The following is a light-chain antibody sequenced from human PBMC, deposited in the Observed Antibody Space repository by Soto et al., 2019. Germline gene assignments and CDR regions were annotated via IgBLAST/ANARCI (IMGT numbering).Light chain of an antibody. V-gene: IGKV3-20*01. CDR1: QSISSSY. Sequence: EMVLTQSPGTLSLSPGERATISCRASQSISSSYLAWYKQKPGQAPRILIYGASSRATGIPDRFSGSGSGTDFTLTISRLEPEDFAVYYCQQYGSSRTLGQGTKVDI. CDR3: QQYGSSRT. CDR2: GAS. J-gene: IGKJ1*01.